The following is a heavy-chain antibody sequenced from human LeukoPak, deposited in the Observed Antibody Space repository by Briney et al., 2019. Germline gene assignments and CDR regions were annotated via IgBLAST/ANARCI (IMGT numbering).Heavy chain of an antibody. CDR1: GGSISSYY. Sequence: SETLSLTCTVSGGSISSYYWSWIRQPPGKGLEWIGEINHSGSTNYNPSLKSRVTISVDTSKNQFSLKLSSVTAADTAVYYCARGRGYYYDSSGYYSTSWYFDLWGRGTLVTVSS. V-gene: IGHV4-34*01. J-gene: IGHJ2*01. CDR3: ARGRGYYYDSSGYYSTSWYFDL. D-gene: IGHD3-22*01. CDR2: INHSGST.